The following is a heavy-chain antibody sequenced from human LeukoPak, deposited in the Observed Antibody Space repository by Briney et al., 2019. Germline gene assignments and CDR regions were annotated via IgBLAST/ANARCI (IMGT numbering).Heavy chain of an antibody. V-gene: IGHV3-21*01. D-gene: IGHD3-22*01. CDR2: ISSSSSYI. Sequence: GGSLRLSCAASGFTFSSYSMNWVRQAPGKGLEWVSSISSSSSYIYYADSVKGRFTVSRDNAKNSLYLQMNSLRAEDTAVYYCARHRYDSSGYTYWGQGTLVTVSS. J-gene: IGHJ4*02. CDR1: GFTFSSYS. CDR3: ARHRYDSSGYTY.